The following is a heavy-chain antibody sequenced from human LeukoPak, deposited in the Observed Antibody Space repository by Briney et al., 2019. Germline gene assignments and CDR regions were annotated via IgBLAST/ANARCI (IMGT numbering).Heavy chain of an antibody. Sequence: PGGSLRLSCTASGFTFGDYAMSWVRQAPGKGLEWVSSISSDSTYIYYADSVKGRFTISRDNAKNSLFLQMNSLRAEDTALYYCARDFSRVSEYWGQGTLVTVSS. CDR2: ISSDSTYI. CDR1: GFTFGDYA. CDR3: ARDFSRVSEY. J-gene: IGHJ4*02. D-gene: IGHD6-13*01. V-gene: IGHV3-21*01.